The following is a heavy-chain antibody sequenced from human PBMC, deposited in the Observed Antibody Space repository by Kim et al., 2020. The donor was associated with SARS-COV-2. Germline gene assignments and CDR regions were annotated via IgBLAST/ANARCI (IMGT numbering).Heavy chain of an antibody. D-gene: IGHD6-19*01. Sequence: ASVKVSCKASGYTFTGYYMHWVRQAPGQGLEWMGWINPNSGGTNYAQKFQGRVTMTRDTSISIAYMELSRLRSDDTAVYYCARDALAIAVAGIYYYYYGMDVWGQGTTVTVSS. V-gene: IGHV1-2*02. CDR2: INPNSGGT. CDR3: ARDALAIAVAGIYYYYYGMDV. J-gene: IGHJ6*02. CDR1: GYTFTGYY.